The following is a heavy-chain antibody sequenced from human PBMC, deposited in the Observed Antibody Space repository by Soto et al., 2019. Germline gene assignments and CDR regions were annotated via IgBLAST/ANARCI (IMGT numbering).Heavy chain of an antibody. CDR2: ISAGGGST. V-gene: IGHV3-23*01. Sequence: EVQLLESGGGLVQPGGSLRLSCAASGFTFSSCGMTWVRQTPGKGLEWVSSISAGGGSTYYAESVKGRFTISRDNSKNTLSLRMNSLRADDTAVYYCAKDGGGGGSAYFDHWGQGTLVTVSS. CDR1: GFTFSSCG. D-gene: IGHD3-16*01. J-gene: IGHJ4*02. CDR3: AKDGGGGGSAYFDH.